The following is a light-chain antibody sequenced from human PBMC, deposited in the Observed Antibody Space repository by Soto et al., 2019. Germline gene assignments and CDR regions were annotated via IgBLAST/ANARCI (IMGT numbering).Light chain of an antibody. CDR2: TNN. Sequence: QSVLTQPPSASGTPGQRVTISCSGGSSNIGSNTVIWYQQLPGTAPKLLIYTNNQRPSGVPDRFSGSKSGTSVSLAISGLQSEDEADYYCAAWDDSLNMEVFGGGTKVTVL. J-gene: IGLJ2*01. CDR1: SSNIGSNT. V-gene: IGLV1-44*01. CDR3: AAWDDSLNMEV.